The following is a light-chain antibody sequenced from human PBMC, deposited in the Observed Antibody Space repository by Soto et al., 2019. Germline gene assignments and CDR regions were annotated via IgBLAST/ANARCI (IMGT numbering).Light chain of an antibody. CDR3: QQYGTTPFT. CDR1: QSISHNY. J-gene: IGKJ3*01. V-gene: IGKV3-20*01. Sequence: EIVLTQSPGTLSLSPGERATLSCRASQSISHNYLAWCQQKPGQAPRLLIYGASSRATGIPDRFSGSGSETDFTLTISRLELEDFAVYYCQQYGTTPFTFGPGTRVDLK. CDR2: GAS.